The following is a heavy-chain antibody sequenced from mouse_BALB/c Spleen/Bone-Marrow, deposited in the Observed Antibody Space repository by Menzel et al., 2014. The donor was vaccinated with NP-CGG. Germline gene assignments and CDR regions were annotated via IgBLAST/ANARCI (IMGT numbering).Heavy chain of an antibody. J-gene: IGHJ2*01. CDR1: GFNIKDTY. Sequence: VQLQQSGAEPVKPGASVKLSCTASGFNIKDTYMHWVEQRPEQGLEWIGRIDPANGNTKYDPKFQGKATITADTSSNTAYLQLSSLTSEDTAVYYCARGYYDYDLDYWGQGTTLTVSS. CDR2: IDPANGNT. D-gene: IGHD2-4*01. V-gene: IGHV14-3*02. CDR3: ARGYYDYDLDY.